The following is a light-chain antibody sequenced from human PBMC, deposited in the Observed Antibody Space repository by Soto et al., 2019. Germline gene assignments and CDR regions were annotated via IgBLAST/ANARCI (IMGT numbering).Light chain of an antibody. J-gene: IGKJ1*01. V-gene: IGKV3-20*01. CDR3: HQRQSWPRT. CDR2: SAS. CDR1: QNLGTLY. Sequence: EIVLTQSPGTLSLSPGERGTLSCRASQNLGTLYLAWFQQKSGQAPRLLIYSASRRATGIPDRFTGSGSGTDFTLTINRVEPEDFAVYYCHQRQSWPRTFGQGTTVDI.